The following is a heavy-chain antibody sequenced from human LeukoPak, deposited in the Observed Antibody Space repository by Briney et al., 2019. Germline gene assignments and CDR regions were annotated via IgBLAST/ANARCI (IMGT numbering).Heavy chain of an antibody. D-gene: IGHD6-19*01. V-gene: IGHV1-24*01. CDR3: ASTEYSSGWYVY. J-gene: IGHJ4*02. CDR2: FDPEDGET. Sequence: KTGAPVKVSYEVSGYTLAELSMHWVRQAPGKRLEWMGGFDPEDGETIYAQKFQGRVTMTEDTSTDTAYMELSSLRSEDTAVYYCASTEYSSGWYVYGGQGILVTVSS. CDR1: GYTLAELS.